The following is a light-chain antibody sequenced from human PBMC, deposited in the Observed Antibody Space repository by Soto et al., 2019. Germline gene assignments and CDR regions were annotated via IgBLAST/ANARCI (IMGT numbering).Light chain of an antibody. J-gene: IGLJ3*02. Sequence: QAVVTQGPSLTVSPGGTVTLTCGSNTGAVTSGHYPHWLQQRPGQAPRTLIYDTSNKQSWTPARFSGSLLGGKAALTLSGAQPEDEADYYCLLSYSGGNWVFGGGTKLTVL. V-gene: IGLV7-46*01. CDR2: DTS. CDR1: TGAVTSGHY. CDR3: LLSYSGGNWV.